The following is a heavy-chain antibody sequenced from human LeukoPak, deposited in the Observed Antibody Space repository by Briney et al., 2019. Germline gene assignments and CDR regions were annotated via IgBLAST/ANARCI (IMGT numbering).Heavy chain of an antibody. CDR2: IIPILGIA. CDR1: GGTFSSYT. CDR3: ARDYCSSTSCLYYGMDV. J-gene: IGHJ6*02. V-gene: IGHV1-69*04. Sequence: ASVKVSCKASGGTFSSYTISWVRQAPGQGLEWMGRIIPILGIANYAQKFQGRVTITADKSTRTAYMELSSLRSEDTAVYYCARDYCSSTSCLYYGMDVWGQGITVTVSS. D-gene: IGHD2-2*01.